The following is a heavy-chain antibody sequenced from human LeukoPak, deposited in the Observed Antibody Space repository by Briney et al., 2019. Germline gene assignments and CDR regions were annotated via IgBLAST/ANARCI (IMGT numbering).Heavy chain of an antibody. CDR1: GGSISIYY. V-gene: IGHV4-4*07. J-gene: IGHJ6*03. Sequence: SETLSLTCTVSGGSISIYYWNWIRQPAGKRLEWIGRIFTSGITNHNPSLKSRVTMSVDTSKNQFSLNLSSVTAADTAVYYCARESSGSYYNPQGYMDVWGKGTTVTVSS. CDR2: IFTSGIT. D-gene: IGHD3-10*01. CDR3: ARESSGSYYNPQGYMDV.